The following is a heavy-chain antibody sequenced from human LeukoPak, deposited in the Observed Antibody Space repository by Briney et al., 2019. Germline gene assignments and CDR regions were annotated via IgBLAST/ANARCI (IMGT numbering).Heavy chain of an antibody. V-gene: IGHV4-31*03. J-gene: IGHJ4*02. Sequence: SQTLSLTCTVSGGSISSGGYYWSWIRQPPGKGLEWIGYIYYSGSTYYNPSLKSRVTISVDTSKNQFSLKLSSVTAADTAVYYCARAKDTAMPRGYWGQGTLVTVSS. CDR3: ARAKDTAMPRGY. D-gene: IGHD5-18*01. CDR2: IYYSGST. CDR1: GGSISSGGYY.